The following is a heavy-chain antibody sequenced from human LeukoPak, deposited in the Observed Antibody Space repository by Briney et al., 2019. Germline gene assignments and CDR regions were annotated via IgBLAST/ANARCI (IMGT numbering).Heavy chain of an antibody. CDR3: AKDKAPGSSGWYNYFDY. Sequence: GRSLRLSCAASGFTFDDYAMHWVRQAPGKGLEWVSGISWNSGSIGYADFVKGRFTISRDNAKNSLYLQMNSLRAEDTALYYCAKDKAPGSSGWYNYFDYWGQGTLVTVSS. CDR2: ISWNSGSI. D-gene: IGHD6-19*01. CDR1: GFTFDDYA. V-gene: IGHV3-9*01. J-gene: IGHJ4*02.